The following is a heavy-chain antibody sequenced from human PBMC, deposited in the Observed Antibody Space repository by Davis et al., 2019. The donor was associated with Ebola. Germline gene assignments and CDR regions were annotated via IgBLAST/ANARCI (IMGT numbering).Heavy chain of an antibody. CDR1: GGTFRSYA. Sequence: AASVKVSCKASGGTFRSYAISWLRQAPGQGLEWMGGIIPIFGTANYAQKFQGRVTITADESTSTAYMELSSLRSEDTAVYYCARAQFPTTSDHWGQGTLVTVSS. D-gene: IGHD1-1*01. J-gene: IGHJ4*02. V-gene: IGHV1-69*13. CDR3: ARAQFPTTSDH. CDR2: IIPIFGTA.